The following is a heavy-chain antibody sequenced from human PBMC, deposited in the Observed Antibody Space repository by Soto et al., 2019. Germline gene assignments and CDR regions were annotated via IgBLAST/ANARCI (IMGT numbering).Heavy chain of an antibody. J-gene: IGHJ5*02. V-gene: IGHV4-4*07. CDR2: IYASVSA. CDR1: NGSISNFY. D-gene: IGHD6-13*01. CDR3: ARSSHKASWFDP. Sequence: QVQLQESGPGLVKPSETLSLSCTVSNGSISNFYWNWIRHPAGTGLEWIGRIYASVSASYNPSLRSRVTMSADTSKNQYSLKLKSVTAADTAVYYCARSSHKASWFDPWGQGTLVTVSS.